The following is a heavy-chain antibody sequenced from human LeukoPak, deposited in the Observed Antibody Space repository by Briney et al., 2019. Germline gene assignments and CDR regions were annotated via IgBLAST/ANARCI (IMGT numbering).Heavy chain of an antibody. V-gene: IGHV4-34*01. J-gene: IGHJ6*02. CDR2: IYYSGST. D-gene: IGHD3-9*01. CDR1: GGSFSGYY. Sequence: SETLSLTCAVYGGSFSGYYWSWIRQPPGKGLEWIGSIYYSGSTYYNPSLKSRVTISVDTSKNQFSLKLSSVTAADTAVYYCARRSSTGYYYGMDVWGQGTTVTVSS. CDR3: ARRSSTGYYYGMDV.